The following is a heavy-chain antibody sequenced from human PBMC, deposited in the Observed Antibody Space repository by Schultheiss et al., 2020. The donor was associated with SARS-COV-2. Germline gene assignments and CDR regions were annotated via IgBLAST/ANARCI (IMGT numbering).Heavy chain of an antibody. CDR1: GFTFSSYD. CDR3: ARNHSSGWSLDY. Sequence: GSLRLSCAASGFTFSSYDMHWVRQATGKGLEWVAVIWYDGSNQYYADSVKGRFTISRDNSKNTLYLQMNSLRAEDTAVYYCARNHSSGWSLDYWGQGTLVTVSS. J-gene: IGHJ4*02. V-gene: IGHV3-33*08. CDR2: IWYDGSNQ. D-gene: IGHD6-19*01.